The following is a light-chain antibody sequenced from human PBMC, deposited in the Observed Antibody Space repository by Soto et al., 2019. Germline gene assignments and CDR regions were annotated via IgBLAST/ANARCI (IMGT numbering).Light chain of an antibody. Sequence: DIQMTQSPSSVSASVGDRVTITCRASQGVSTWLAWYQHKPGKAPNLLIHDTSILQSGVPSRFSGSGSGTEFTLTISSLQPEDFATYYCQQAHSFPLTFGGGTKVDIK. CDR3: QQAHSFPLT. CDR1: QGVSTW. J-gene: IGKJ4*01. CDR2: DTS. V-gene: IGKV1-12*01.